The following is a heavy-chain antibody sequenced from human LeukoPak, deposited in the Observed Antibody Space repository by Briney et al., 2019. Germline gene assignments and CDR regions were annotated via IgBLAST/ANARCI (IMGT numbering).Heavy chain of an antibody. D-gene: IGHD2-2*01. V-gene: IGHV3-11*01. J-gene: IGHJ3*02. Sequence: GGSLRLSCAASGYTFSDYYMSWIRQAPGKGLEWVSYISSSGSTIYYADSVKGRFTISRDNAKNSLYLQMNSLRAEDTAVYYCARDRTFYQLNFDIWGQGTMVTVSS. CDR2: ISSSGSTI. CDR1: GYTFSDYY. CDR3: ARDRTFYQLNFDI.